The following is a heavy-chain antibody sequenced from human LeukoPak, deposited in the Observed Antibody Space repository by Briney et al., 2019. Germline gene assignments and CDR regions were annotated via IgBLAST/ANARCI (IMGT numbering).Heavy chain of an antibody. D-gene: IGHD6-19*01. V-gene: IGHV3-7*01. CDR3: ARAAVAVAGTFDQ. J-gene: IGHJ4*02. Sequence: PGGSLRLSCAASGFSFTTYWMGWVRQAPGKGLEWVANINQDESSQYYVDAARGRFTISRDNAKNSLNLQMNSLRAEDTAVYYCARAAVAVAGTFDQWGQGTLVTVSS. CDR2: INQDESSQ. CDR1: GFSFTTYW.